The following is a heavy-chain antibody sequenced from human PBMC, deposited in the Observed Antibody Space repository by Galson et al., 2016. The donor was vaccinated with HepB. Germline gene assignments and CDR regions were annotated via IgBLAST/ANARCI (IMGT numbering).Heavy chain of an antibody. J-gene: IGHJ6*02. CDR3: ESDPPGADYGLDV. D-gene: IGHD3-10*01. V-gene: IGHV3-33*01. CDR1: GFTFGGYE. CDR2: ISFDGSGD. Sequence: SLRLSCATSGFTFGGYEMHWVRQPPGKGLEWVAIISFDGSGDKYADSVKGLFTISRDNFQNALFLHMSSLRVEDTAFYYSESDPPGADYGLDVWGQGTTVTVSS.